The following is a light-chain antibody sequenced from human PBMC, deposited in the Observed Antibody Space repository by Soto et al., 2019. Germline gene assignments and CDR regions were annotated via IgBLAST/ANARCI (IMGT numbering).Light chain of an antibody. J-gene: IGLJ2*01. CDR3: TSYAAGKNVV. V-gene: IGLV2-8*01. Sequence: QSVLTQPPSAPGSPGQSVTISCTGTSSDVGNYNYVSWYQQHPGKAPKLMIYEVTKRTSGVPDRFSGSKSGNTASLTVSGLQAEDEAEYYCTSYAAGKNVVFGGGTKLTVL. CDR1: SSDVGNYNY. CDR2: EVT.